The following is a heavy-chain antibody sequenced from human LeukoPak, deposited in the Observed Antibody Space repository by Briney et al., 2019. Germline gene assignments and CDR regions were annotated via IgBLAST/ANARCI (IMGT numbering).Heavy chain of an antibody. CDR2: FNHSGAGT. CDR3: SRGDSTGFVDF. J-gene: IGHJ4*02. Sequence: ASVKVSCKASGYTFTSYYIYWVRQAPGQGFQWMGIFNHSGAGTRYAQEFQGRVTMTKDMFTTTVYMELSSLRSDDTAIYYCSRGDSTGFVDFWGQGTLVTVSS. CDR1: GYTFTSYY. V-gene: IGHV1-46*01. D-gene: IGHD3-22*01.